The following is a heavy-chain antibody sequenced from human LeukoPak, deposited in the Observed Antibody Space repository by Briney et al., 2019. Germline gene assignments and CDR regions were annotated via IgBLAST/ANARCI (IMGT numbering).Heavy chain of an antibody. CDR3: ARERLRLWLDY. CDR2: IYYSGST. CDR1: GGSISSYY. J-gene: IGHJ4*02. V-gene: IGHV4-59*01. Sequence: PSETLSLTCTVSGGSISSYYWSWIRQPPGKGLEWIGYIYYSGSTNYNPSLKSRVTISVDTSKNQFSLKLSSVTAADTAVYYCARERLRLWLDYWGQGTLVTVSS. D-gene: IGHD5-18*01.